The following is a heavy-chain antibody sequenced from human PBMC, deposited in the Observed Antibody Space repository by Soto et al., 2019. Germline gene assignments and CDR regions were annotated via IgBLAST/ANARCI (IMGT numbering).Heavy chain of an antibody. J-gene: IGHJ5*02. CDR1: GDYTHVGGYY. CDR3: GRDLTSNANCIDP. D-gene: IGHD2-2*01. Sequence: PSETLSLTCRASGDYTHVGGYYWTWIRQRPGQGREWMWYIYYTGKTYYNPSLESRLTMSVDRSKNQFSLRLTSVTAADTAVYFCGRDLTSNANCIDPWGQGTLVTVSS. CDR2: IYYTGKT. V-gene: IGHV4-30-4*01.